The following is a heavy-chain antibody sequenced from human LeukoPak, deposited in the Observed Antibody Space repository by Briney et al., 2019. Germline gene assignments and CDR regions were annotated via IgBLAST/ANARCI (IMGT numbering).Heavy chain of an antibody. D-gene: IGHD3-9*01. CDR2: IYWDDDK. CDR1: AFSLSTGGVG. V-gene: IGHV2-5*02. CDR3: AYRATIFLNAFDI. Sequence: ESGPTLVEPTQTLTLTCTFSAFSLSTGGVGVVWIRQPPRKALERLALIYWDDDKRYSPSLNSRLTITKDSSKNQVVLTMTTMDPVDTATYYCAYRATIFLNAFDIWGQGTMVTVSS. J-gene: IGHJ3*02.